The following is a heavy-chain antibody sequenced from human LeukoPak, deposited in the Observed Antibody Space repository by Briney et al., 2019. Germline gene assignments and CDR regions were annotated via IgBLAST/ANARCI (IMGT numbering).Heavy chain of an antibody. Sequence: PGGSLRLSCAAPGFTFSNYWTGWVRQAPGKGLEWVANIKQDGSEKYYVDSVKGRFTISRDNAKNSVYLQMNSLRAEDTAVYFCVRGRAVDIWGQGTMVTVSS. J-gene: IGHJ3*02. V-gene: IGHV3-7*04. CDR1: GFTFSNYW. CDR2: IKQDGSEK. CDR3: VRGRAVDI.